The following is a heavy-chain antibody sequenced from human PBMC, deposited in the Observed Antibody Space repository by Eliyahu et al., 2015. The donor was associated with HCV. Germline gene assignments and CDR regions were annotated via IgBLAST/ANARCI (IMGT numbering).Heavy chain of an antibody. V-gene: IGHV3-23*01. CDR1: GFTFRSYA. J-gene: IGHJ4*02. CDR3: AKGEIEATIYFDS. CDR2: IFGGGETI. D-gene: IGHD5-12*01. Sequence: EVQLLESGGGLVQPGGSLRLSCAASGFTFRSYAMSWVRQAPGKRLEWVATIFGGGETIHYRDSVKGRFTISRDTSENTLYLQMNSLRAEDTALYYCAKGEIEATIYFDSWGQGTLVTVSS.